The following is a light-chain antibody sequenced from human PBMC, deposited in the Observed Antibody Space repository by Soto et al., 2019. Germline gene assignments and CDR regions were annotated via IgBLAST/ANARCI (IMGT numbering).Light chain of an antibody. CDR3: QQSYSTPIT. Sequence: DIQMTQSPSSLSASVGDRITITCRASQSISRYLNWYQHKPGKAPKLLINAASSLERGVPSRFSGSGSGTDFTLTISSLQPEDFATYYCQQSYSTPITFGQGTRLEIK. J-gene: IGKJ5*01. CDR2: AAS. V-gene: IGKV1-39*01. CDR1: QSISRY.